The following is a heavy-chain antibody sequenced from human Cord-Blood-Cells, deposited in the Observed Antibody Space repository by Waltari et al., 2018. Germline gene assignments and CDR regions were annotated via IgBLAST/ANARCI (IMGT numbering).Heavy chain of an antibody. J-gene: IGHJ4*02. CDR1: GFTVSSNY. D-gene: IGHD2-8*02. CDR3: ASGGYCTGGVCYYFDY. Sequence: EVQLVETGGGLIQPGGSLRLSCAASGFTVSSNYMSWVRPAPGKGLEGVSVIYSGGSTYYADSVKGRFTISRDNSKNTLYLQMNSLRAEDTAVYYCASGGYCTGGVCYYFDYWGQGTLVTVSS. CDR2: IYSGGST. V-gene: IGHV3-53*02.